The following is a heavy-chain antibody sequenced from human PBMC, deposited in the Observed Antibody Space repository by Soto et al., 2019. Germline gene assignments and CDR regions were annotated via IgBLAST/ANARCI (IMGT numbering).Heavy chain of an antibody. CDR1: GGSISSGGYY. CDR2: IYYSGST. D-gene: IGHD4-17*01. J-gene: IGHJ6*02. Sequence: PAETLSLTCTVSGGSISSGGYYWVWIRQHPGKGLDGSGYIYYSGSTDYNPSLKSRVTISVDTSKNQFSLKLSCVSAADTAVYYCARVGPTVDLYYYYGMDVWGQGTTVTVSS. CDR3: ARVGPTVDLYYYYGMDV. V-gene: IGHV4-31*03.